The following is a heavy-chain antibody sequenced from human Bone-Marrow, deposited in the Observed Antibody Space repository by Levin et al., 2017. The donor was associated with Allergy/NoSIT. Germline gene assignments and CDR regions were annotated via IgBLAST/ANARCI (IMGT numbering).Heavy chain of an antibody. CDR2: ISYDELNE. D-gene: IGHD3-22*01. V-gene: IGHV3-30*09. J-gene: IGHJ3*02. Sequence: GGSLRLSCAASRFIFSSYAMHWFRQTPGKGLEWVAAISYDELNEFYTDSVKGRFAISRDNSKDTLYLQMNNLRAEDTAVYYCARESITLIIGDAVTAFDIWGQGTKVTVSS. CDR3: ARESITLIIGDAVTAFDI. CDR1: RFIFSSYA.